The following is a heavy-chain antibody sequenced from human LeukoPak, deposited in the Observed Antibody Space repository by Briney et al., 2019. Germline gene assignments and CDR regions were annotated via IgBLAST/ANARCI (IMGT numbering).Heavy chain of an antibody. CDR2: ISSSSSYI. CDR1: GFTFSSYS. Sequence: GSLRLSCAASGFTFSSYSMNWVRQAPGKGLEWVSSISSSSSYIYYADSVKGRFTISRDNAKNSLYLQMNSLRAEDTAVYYCARGKSIAAAGNDYWGQGTLVTVSS. D-gene: IGHD6-13*01. CDR3: ARGKSIAAAGNDY. J-gene: IGHJ4*02. V-gene: IGHV3-21*01.